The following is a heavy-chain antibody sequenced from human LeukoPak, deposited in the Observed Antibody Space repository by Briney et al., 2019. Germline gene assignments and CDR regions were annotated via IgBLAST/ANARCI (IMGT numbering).Heavy chain of an antibody. Sequence: SETLSLTCTVSAYSISNGYYWGWIRQPPGKGLEWIGSIYHSGNTYYNPSLKSRVTISVDTSKNQLSLNLTSVTAADTAVYYCTRADYSSSWSHYYYFMDVWGRGTTVTVSS. CDR2: IYHSGNT. CDR3: TRADYSSSWSHYYYFMDV. V-gene: IGHV4-38-2*02. CDR1: AYSISNGYY. J-gene: IGHJ6*03. D-gene: IGHD6-13*01.